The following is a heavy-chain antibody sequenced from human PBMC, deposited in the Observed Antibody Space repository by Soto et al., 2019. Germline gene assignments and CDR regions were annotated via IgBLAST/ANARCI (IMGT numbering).Heavy chain of an antibody. CDR1: GFTFSSYS. J-gene: IGHJ6*02. CDR2: ISSSSTYI. V-gene: IGHV3-21*01. Sequence: LRLSCAASGFTFSSYSINWVRQAPGKGLEWVSSISSSSTYIYYADSVKGRFTISRDNAKNSLYLQMNSLTVEDTAVYYCARVWIPYSSSSDGMDVWGQGTTVTVSS. CDR3: ARVWIPYSSSSDGMDV. D-gene: IGHD6-6*01.